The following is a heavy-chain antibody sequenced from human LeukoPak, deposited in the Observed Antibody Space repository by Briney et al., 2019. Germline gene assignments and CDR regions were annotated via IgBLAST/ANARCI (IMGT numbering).Heavy chain of an antibody. CDR1: GFTFSDND. V-gene: IGHV3-13*04. Sequence: PGGSLRLSCAASGFTFSDNDMLWVRQATGKGLEWVPRIGSAGDTYYAGSVKGRFSLSRDNAKSSLFLQMNSLRAGDTAVYYCARGRIGTYAGSWLLDYWGQGTLVTVSS. J-gene: IGHJ4*02. CDR2: IGSAGDT. D-gene: IGHD1-1*01. CDR3: ARGRIGTYAGSWLLDY.